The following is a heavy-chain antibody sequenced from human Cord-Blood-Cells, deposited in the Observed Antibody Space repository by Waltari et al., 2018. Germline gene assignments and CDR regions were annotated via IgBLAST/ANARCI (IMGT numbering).Heavy chain of an antibody. CDR2: SNPNSGGT. V-gene: IGHV1-2*02. J-gene: IGHJ5*02. Sequence: QVQLVQSGAEVKKPGASVKVSCQASGYTFTGYYMHWVRQAPGQGLEWMGWSNPNSGGTNYAQKFQGRGTMTRDTSISTAYMELSRLRSDDTAVYYCARGEELLPINWFDPWGQGTLVTVSS. CDR3: ARGEELLPINWFDP. CDR1: GYTFTGYY. D-gene: IGHD1-26*01.